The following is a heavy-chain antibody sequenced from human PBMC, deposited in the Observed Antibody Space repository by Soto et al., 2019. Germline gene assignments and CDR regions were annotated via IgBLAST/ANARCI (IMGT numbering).Heavy chain of an antibody. J-gene: IGHJ4*02. Sequence: SETLSLTGTVSGGSISSSSYYWGWIRQPPGKGLEWIGSIYYSGSTYYNPSLKSRVTISVDTSKNQFSLKLSSVTAADTAVYYCARHHTPYYYDSSGYYYFDYWGQGTLVTVSS. V-gene: IGHV4-39*01. CDR1: GGSISSSSYY. D-gene: IGHD3-22*01. CDR3: ARHHTPYYYDSSGYYYFDY. CDR2: IYYSGST.